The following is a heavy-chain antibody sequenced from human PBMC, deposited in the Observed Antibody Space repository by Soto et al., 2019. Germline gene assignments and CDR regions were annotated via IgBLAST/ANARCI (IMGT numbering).Heavy chain of an antibody. CDR3: ARGHPFGEFDY. D-gene: IGHD3-10*01. J-gene: IGHJ4*02. CDR2: IHYSGST. V-gene: IGHV4-39*07. Sequence: QSLTCTVSGGSIISTISYWGWIRQPPGKGLEWIGSIHYSGSTYYNPSLKSRVTISVDTSKNQFSLKLSSVTAADTAVYYCARGHPFGEFDYWGQGTLVTVSS. CDR1: GGSIISTISY.